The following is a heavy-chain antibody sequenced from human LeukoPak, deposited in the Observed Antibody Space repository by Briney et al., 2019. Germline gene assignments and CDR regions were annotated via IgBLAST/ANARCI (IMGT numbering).Heavy chain of an antibody. CDR2: IYYSGST. D-gene: IGHD4-17*01. CDR3: ARYTATTVTFDC. J-gene: IGHJ4*02. Sequence: SQTLSLTCTVSGGSISSGDYYWSWIRQPPGKGLEWIGYIYYSGSTYYNPSLKSRVTISVDTSKNQFSLKLSSVTAADTAVYYCARYTATTVTFDCWGQGTLVTVSS. V-gene: IGHV4-30-4*01. CDR1: GGSISSGDYY.